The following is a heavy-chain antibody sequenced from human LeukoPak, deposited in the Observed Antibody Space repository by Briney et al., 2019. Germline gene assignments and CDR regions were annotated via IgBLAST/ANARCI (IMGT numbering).Heavy chain of an antibody. D-gene: IGHD6-19*01. J-gene: IGHJ1*01. Sequence: GGSLRLSCAASGFTFTSYWMHWVRQVPGKGLVWISRINNDGSSTTYADSVKGRFTISRDKSKNTLYLQLNSLRAEDTAVYYCARSRDSSGWYPFQHWGQGTLVTVSS. CDR3: ARSRDSSGWYPFQH. CDR1: GFTFTSYW. CDR2: INNDGSST. V-gene: IGHV3-74*01.